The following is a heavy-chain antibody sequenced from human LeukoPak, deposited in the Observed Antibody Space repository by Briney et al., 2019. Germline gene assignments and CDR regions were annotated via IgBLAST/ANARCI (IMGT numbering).Heavy chain of an antibody. CDR2: INGHGDAT. V-gene: IGHV3-48*01. D-gene: IGHD5-18*01. J-gene: IGHJ4*02. Sequence: GGSLRLSCAASGFTFSDYSMNWVRQAPGKGLEWVSYINGHGDATYYADSVEGRFSIPRDNAKKSLYLQMDSLRAEDTAVYYCARDLPRGYSCDYWGQGTLVTVSS. CDR3: ARDLPRGYSCDY. CDR1: GFTFSDYS.